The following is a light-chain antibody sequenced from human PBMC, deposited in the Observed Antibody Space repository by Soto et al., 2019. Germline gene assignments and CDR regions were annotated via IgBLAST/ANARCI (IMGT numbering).Light chain of an antibody. V-gene: IGKV3-20*01. J-gene: IGKJ1*01. Sequence: EIVLPQSPGTLSLSPGERATLSCRASQSVSSNYLAWYQQKPGQAPRPLIYGASSRATGIPDRFSGSGAGTDFTLTISRLESEDFAVYYCQQYGRSPRTVGQGTKVEIK. CDR3: QQYGRSPRT. CDR2: GAS. CDR1: QSVSSNY.